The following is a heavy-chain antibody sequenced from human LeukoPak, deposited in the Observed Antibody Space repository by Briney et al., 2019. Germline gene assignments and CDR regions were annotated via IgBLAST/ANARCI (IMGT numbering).Heavy chain of an antibody. CDR1: GFTFSSYW. Sequence: GGSLRLSCAASGFTFSSYWMSWVRQAPGKGLEWVANIKQDGSEKYYVDSVKGRFTISRDNAKNSLYLQMNSLRAEDTAVYYCAGERWSLSGRYFDYWGQGTLVTVSS. CDR3: AGERWSLSGRYFDY. V-gene: IGHV3-7*03. J-gene: IGHJ4*02. CDR2: IKQDGSEK. D-gene: IGHD5-24*01.